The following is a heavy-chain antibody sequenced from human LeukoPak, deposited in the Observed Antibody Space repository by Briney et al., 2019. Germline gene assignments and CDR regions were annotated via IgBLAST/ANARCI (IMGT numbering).Heavy chain of an antibody. V-gene: IGHV4-61*02. D-gene: IGHD3-16*02. CDR3: ARAHVYYDYVWGSYRYSYFDY. CDR2: IYTSGST. Sequence: SQTLSLTCTVSGGSISSGSYYWSWIRQPAGTGLEWIGRIYTSGSTNYNPSLKSRVTISVDTSKNQFSLKLSSVTAADTAVYYCARAHVYYDYVWGSYRYSYFDYWGQGTLVTVSS. J-gene: IGHJ4*02. CDR1: GGSISSGSYY.